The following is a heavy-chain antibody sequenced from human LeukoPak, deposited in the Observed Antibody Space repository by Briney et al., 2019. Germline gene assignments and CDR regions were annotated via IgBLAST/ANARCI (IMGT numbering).Heavy chain of an antibody. CDR3: AREGAVAGIGFDY. V-gene: IGHV4-30-4*08. CDR2: IYYSGST. D-gene: IGHD6-19*01. Sequence: SETLSLTCTVSGGSISSGDYYWSWIRQPPGKGLEWIGYIYYSGSTYYNPSLKSRVTISVDTSKNQFSLKLSSVTAADTAVYYCAREGAVAGIGFDYWGQGTLATVSS. J-gene: IGHJ4*02. CDR1: GGSISSGDYY.